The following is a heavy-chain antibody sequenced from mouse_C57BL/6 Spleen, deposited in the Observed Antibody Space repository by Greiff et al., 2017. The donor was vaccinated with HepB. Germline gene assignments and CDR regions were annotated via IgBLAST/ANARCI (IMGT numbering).Heavy chain of an antibody. Sequence: QVQLQQPGAELVKAGASVKMSCKASGYTFTSYWMHWVKQRLGQGLEWFAETNPTNGRTYYNEKFKSKATLTVDKSSSTAYMLLSGPTFEDSAVYYGARIKKIVPTYFDYWGQGTTLTVSS. CDR2: TNPTNGRT. CDR1: GYTFTSYW. V-gene: IGHV1S81*02. CDR3: ARIKKIVPTYFDY. D-gene: IGHD5-1*01. J-gene: IGHJ2*01.